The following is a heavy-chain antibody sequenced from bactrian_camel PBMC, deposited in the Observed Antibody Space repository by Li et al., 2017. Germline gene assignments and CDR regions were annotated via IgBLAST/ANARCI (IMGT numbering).Heavy chain of an antibody. D-gene: IGHD6*01. CDR2: IYLGGGNT. J-gene: IGHJ4*01. Sequence: HVQLVESGGGSVQAGGSLRLSCTASGGPYSTNYINYMAWFRQAPGKEREGVAAIYLGGGNTNYADFVKGRFTISQDDAKNTVYLQMNTLEPEDTGMYYCGADPSPPPRRGPWYAAARYWGQGTQVTVS. CDR1: GGPYSTNYINY. CDR3: GADPSPPPRRGPWYAAARY. V-gene: IGHV3S54*01.